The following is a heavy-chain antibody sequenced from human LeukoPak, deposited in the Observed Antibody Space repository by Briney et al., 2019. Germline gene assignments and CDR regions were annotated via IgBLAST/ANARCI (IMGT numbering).Heavy chain of an antibody. J-gene: IGHJ4*02. CDR2: IIPIFGTA. CDR3: AREVGHYDYVWGSYRKPHTEDSLSVNYFDY. CDR1: GYTFTSYY. V-gene: IGHV1-69*13. D-gene: IGHD3-16*02. Sequence: WASVKVSCKASGYTFTSYYMHWVRQAPGQGLEWMGGIIPIFGTANYAQKFQGRVTITADESTSTAYMELSSLRSEDTAVYYCAREVGHYDYVWGSYRKPHTEDSLSVNYFDYWGQGTLVTVSS.